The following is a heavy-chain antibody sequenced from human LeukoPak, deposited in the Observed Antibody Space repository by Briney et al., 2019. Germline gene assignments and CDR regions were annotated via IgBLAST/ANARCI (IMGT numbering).Heavy chain of an antibody. J-gene: IGHJ4*02. Sequence: ASVKVSCKVSGYTLTELSMHWVRQAPGKGLEWMGGFDPEDGETIYAQKFQGRVTMTEDTSTDTAYMELSSLRSEDTAVYYCATSGGSGSYYNGGRRLPFDYWGQGTLVTVSS. CDR1: GYTLTELS. CDR3: ATSGGSGSYYNGGRRLPFDY. D-gene: IGHD3-10*01. CDR2: FDPEDGET. V-gene: IGHV1-24*01.